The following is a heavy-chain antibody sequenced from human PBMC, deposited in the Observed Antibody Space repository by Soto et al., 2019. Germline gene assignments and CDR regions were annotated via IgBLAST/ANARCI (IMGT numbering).Heavy chain of an antibody. D-gene: IGHD3-3*01. CDR2: INHSGGT. V-gene: IGHV4-34*01. CDR1: GGSFGGYF. J-gene: IGHJ5*01. Sequence: SETLSLTCAVSGGSFGGYFWSWIRQPPGKGLEWIGEINHSGGTNYNPSLKSRITISLDTSKNQFSLKLSSVTAADTAVYYCARGAVPRHYNFWSGYYFADWFDSWGQGSLVTVSS. CDR3: ARGAVPRHYNFWSGYYFADWFDS.